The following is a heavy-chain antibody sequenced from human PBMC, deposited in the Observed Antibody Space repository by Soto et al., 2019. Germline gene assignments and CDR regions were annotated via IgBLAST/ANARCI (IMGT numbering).Heavy chain of an antibody. CDR3: TRVGGYYGDYPNFDY. Sequence: QVQLRESGPGLVKPSETLSLTCTVYGGSIRSYYWSWIRQPPGKGLEWIGNIYYSGSTNYNPSRKSRVTISVDMSKNQVSLKLSSVTAADTAVYYCTRVGGYYGDYPNFDYWGQGALFTVSS. D-gene: IGHD4-17*01. J-gene: IGHJ4*02. CDR1: GGSIRSYY. CDR2: IYYSGST. V-gene: IGHV4-59*01.